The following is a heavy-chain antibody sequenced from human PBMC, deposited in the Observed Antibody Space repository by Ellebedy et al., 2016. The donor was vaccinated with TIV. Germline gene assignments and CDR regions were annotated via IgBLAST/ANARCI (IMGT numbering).Heavy chain of an antibody. J-gene: IGHJ4*02. CDR3: AKSPLVVVAATCLDY. CDR1: GFTVSSKY. V-gene: IGHV3-53*01. D-gene: IGHD2-15*01. Sequence: GGSLRLSCAASGFTVSSKYMSWVRQAPGKGLEWVSFIYSGGSTDYADSVKGRFTISRDNSKNTLYLQMISLRAEDTAVYYCAKSPLVVVAATCLDYWGQGTLVTVSS. CDR2: IYSGGST.